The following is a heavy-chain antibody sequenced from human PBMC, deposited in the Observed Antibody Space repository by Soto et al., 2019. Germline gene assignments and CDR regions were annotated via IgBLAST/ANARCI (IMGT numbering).Heavy chain of an antibody. D-gene: IGHD3-3*01. V-gene: IGHV1-69*12. CDR3: ARDSITIFGVVIIPRSGMDV. CDR2: IIPIFGTA. J-gene: IGHJ6*02. CDR1: GGTFSSYA. Sequence: QVQLVQSGAEVKKPGSSVKVSCKASGGTFSSYAISWVRQAPGQGLEWMGGIIPIFGTANYAQKFQGRVTITADDSTSTAYMELSSLRSEDTDVYYCARDSITIFGVVIIPRSGMDVWGQGTTVTVSS.